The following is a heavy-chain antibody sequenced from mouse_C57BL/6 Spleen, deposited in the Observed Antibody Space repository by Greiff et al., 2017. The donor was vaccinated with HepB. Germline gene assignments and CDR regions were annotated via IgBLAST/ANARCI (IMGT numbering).Heavy chain of an antibody. D-gene: IGHD1-1*01. Sequence: QVQLQQPGAELVMPGASVKLSCKASGYTFTSYWMHWVKQRPGQGLEWIGEIDPSDSYTNYNQKFKGKSTLTVDKSSSTAYMQLSSLTSEDSAVYYGARGGYYGSDAMDYWGQGTSVTVSS. CDR2: IDPSDSYT. J-gene: IGHJ4*01. V-gene: IGHV1-69*01. CDR1: GYTFTSYW. CDR3: ARGGYYGSDAMDY.